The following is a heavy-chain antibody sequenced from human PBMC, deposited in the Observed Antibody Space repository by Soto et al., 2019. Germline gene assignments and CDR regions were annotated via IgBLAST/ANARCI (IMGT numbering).Heavy chain of an antibody. CDR1: GGPVSSSV. V-gene: IGHV4-34*01. Sequence: ETLSRNWAVAGGPVSSSVWVWIRQPPGKGLEWIGEVNHGGRTYYNPSLKSRVTISSDTSKNHVDLTMRSVTAADTAVYYWARAAVAAGGRVDKWGQGALGIVSS. CDR3: ARAAVAAGGRVDK. D-gene: IGHD6-13*01. J-gene: IGHJ4*02. CDR2: VNHGGRT.